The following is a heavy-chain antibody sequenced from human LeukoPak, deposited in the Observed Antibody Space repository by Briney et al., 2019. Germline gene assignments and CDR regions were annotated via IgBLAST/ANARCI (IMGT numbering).Heavy chain of an antibody. V-gene: IGHV1-2*02. CDR2: INPNSGGT. CDR1: GYTFTGYY. D-gene: IGHD6-13*01. CDR3: ARDKEQQLYNWFDP. J-gene: IGHJ5*02. Sequence: ASVKVSCKASGYTFTGYYMHWVRRAPGQGLEWMGWINPNSGGTNYAQKFQGRVTMTRDTSISTAYMELSRLRSDDTAVYYCARDKEQQLYNWFDPWGQGTLVTVSS.